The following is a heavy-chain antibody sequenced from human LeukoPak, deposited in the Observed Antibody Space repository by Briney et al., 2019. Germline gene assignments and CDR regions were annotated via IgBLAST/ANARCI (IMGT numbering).Heavy chain of an antibody. CDR1: GFTFSSYA. CDR2: ISGSGGST. CDR3: AKAGGGYCSGGSCYYFDY. V-gene: IGHV3-23*01. D-gene: IGHD2-15*01. J-gene: IGHJ4*02. Sequence: PGGSLRLSCAASGFTFSSYAMSWVRQAPGKGLEWVSAISGSGGSTYYADSVKGRFTISRDNSKNTLYLQMNSLRAEDTAVYYRAKAGGGYCSGGSCYYFDYWGQGTLVTVSS.